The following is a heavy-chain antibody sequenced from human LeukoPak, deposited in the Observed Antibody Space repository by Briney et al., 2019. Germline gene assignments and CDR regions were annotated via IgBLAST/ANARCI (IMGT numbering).Heavy chain of an antibody. CDR3: ASGGSCYTY. Sequence: PGGSLRLSCAASGFTFSSYAMHWVRQAPGKGLEWVAVISYDGSNKYYADSVKGRFTISRDNSKNTLYLQMNSLRAEDTAVYYCASGGSCYTYWGQGTLVTVSS. CDR1: GFTFSSYA. CDR2: ISYDGSNK. J-gene: IGHJ4*02. D-gene: IGHD2-15*01. V-gene: IGHV3-30-3*01.